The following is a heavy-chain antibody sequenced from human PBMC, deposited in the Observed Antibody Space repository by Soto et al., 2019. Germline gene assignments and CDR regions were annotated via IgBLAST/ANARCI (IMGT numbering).Heavy chain of an antibody. Sequence: QVHLVESGGGLVQPGGSLRLSCAASGFTFSDYSMSWIRQAPGKGLEWVSHISSSGSTIYYADSVKGRFTISRDNTKTSLYLQMNSLRAEDTAVYYCAGDCDSTSCSDSWGQGTLVTVSS. CDR2: ISSSGSTI. V-gene: IGHV3-11*01. CDR3: AGDCDSTSCSDS. J-gene: IGHJ4*02. CDR1: GFTFSDYS. D-gene: IGHD2-2*01.